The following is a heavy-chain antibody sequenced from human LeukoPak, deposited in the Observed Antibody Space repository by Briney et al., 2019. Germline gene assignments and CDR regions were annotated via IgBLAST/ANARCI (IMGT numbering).Heavy chain of an antibody. J-gene: IGHJ4*02. CDR3: ARGGDCSGGSCYLGPFDY. V-gene: IGHV3-30*04. CDR1: GFTFSSYA. D-gene: IGHD2-15*01. Sequence: PGRSLRLSCEASGFTFSSYAMHWVRQAPGKGLEWVAVISYDGSNKYYADSVKGRFTISRDDSKNTLYLQMNSLRAEDTAVYYCARGGDCSGGSCYLGPFDYWGQGTLVTVSS. CDR2: ISYDGSNK.